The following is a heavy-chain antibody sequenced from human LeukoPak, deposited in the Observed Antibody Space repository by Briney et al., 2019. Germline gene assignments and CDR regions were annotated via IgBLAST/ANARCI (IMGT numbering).Heavy chain of an antibody. CDR1: GFTFSDYY. V-gene: IGHV3-11*04. J-gene: IGHJ4*02. CDR3: AGSWEVAPFDY. CDR2: ISSSGSTI. D-gene: IGHD1-26*01. Sequence: GGSLRLSCAASGFTFSDYYMSWIRQAPGKGLEWVSYISSSGSTIYYADSVKGRFTISRDNAKNSLYLQMNSLRAEDTAVYYCAGSWEVAPFDYWGQGTLVTVSS.